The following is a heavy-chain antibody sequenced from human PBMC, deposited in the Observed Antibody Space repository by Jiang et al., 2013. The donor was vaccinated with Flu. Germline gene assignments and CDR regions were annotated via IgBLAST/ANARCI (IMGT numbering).Heavy chain of an antibody. V-gene: IGHV3-23*01. J-gene: IGHJ3*02. CDR3: AKARGTTMILTDAFAI. Sequence: SAMSASGDNTHYADSVKGRFTISRDNSKNTLFLQINSLRAEDTAVYYCAKARGTTMILTDAFAIWGQGTMVTVSS. D-gene: IGHD3-16*01. CDR2: MSASGDNT.